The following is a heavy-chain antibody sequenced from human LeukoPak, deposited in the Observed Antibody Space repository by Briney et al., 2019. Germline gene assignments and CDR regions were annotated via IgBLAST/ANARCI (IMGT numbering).Heavy chain of an antibody. CDR1: GXTFSSYG. D-gene: IGHD3-22*01. V-gene: IGHV3-30*18. J-gene: IGHJ4*02. Sequence: GGSLRLSCAASGXTFSSYGMHWARQAPGKGLEWVAVISNDGSNKYHADSVRGRLTISRDNSKNTLYLQMNSLRVEDTAVYYCAKDRGYYDSSGFLDYWGQGTLVTASS. CDR2: ISNDGSNK. CDR3: AKDRGYYDSSGFLDY.